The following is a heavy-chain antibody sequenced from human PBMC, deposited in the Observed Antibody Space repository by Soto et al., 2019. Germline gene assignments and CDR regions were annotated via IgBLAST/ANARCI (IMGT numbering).Heavy chain of an antibody. CDR2: INHVEST. Sequence: SETLSLTCVVSGGSVTSPNWWSWVRQPPGMGLEWIGEINHVESTAYNPSLKSRVTISLDKSKNHFSLNVSYVTAADTAMYYCARAGSYTPGFDPWGQGTLVTVSS. CDR1: GGSVTSPNW. J-gene: IGHJ5*02. D-gene: IGHD3-16*02. V-gene: IGHV4-4*02. CDR3: ARAGSYTPGFDP.